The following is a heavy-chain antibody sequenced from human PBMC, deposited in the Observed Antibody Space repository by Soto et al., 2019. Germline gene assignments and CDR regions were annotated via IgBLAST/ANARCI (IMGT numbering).Heavy chain of an antibody. CDR1: GGSISSYY. CDR3: ARTMVRGVTFNWFDP. Sequence: PSETLSLTCTVSGGSISSYYWSWIRQPPGKGLEWIGYIYYSGSTNYNPSLKSRVTISVDTSKNQFSLKLSSVTAADTAVYYCARTMVRGVTFNWFDPWGQGTLVTVSS. J-gene: IGHJ5*02. D-gene: IGHD3-10*01. CDR2: IYYSGST. V-gene: IGHV4-59*08.